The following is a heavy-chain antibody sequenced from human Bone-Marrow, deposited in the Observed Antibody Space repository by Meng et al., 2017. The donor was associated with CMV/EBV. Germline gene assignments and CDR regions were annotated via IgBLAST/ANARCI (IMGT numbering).Heavy chain of an antibody. CDR1: GYTFFSYD. V-gene: IGHV1-46*01. CDR2: INPSGGST. Sequence: ASVKVSCKASGYTFFSYDINWVRQAPGQGLEWMGIINPSGGSTSYAQKFQGRVTMTRDTSTSTLYMELSSLRSEDTAVYYCARDQQWLRLPHYFDYWGQGTLVTVSS. CDR3: ARDQQWLRLPHYFDY. J-gene: IGHJ4*02. D-gene: IGHD5-12*01.